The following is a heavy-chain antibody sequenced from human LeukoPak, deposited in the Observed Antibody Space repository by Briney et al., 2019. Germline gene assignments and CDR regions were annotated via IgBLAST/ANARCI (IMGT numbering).Heavy chain of an antibody. D-gene: IGHD2-2*01. CDR3: AKFRSTSLHDAFHV. CDR2: ISASGQST. CDR1: GFLFHTYA. Sequence: GGSLRLSCAASGFLFHTYAMTWVRQAPGRGLEWVSLISASGQSTYYGDSVQGRFTISRDNSNNALYLQMSGLRVGDTAIYYCAKFRSTSLHDAFHVWGQGTVVTVSS. V-gene: IGHV3-23*01. J-gene: IGHJ3*01.